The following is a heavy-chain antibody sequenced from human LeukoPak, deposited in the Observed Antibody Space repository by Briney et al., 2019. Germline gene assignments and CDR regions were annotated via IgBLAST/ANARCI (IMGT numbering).Heavy chain of an antibody. D-gene: IGHD3-3*01. J-gene: IGHJ4*02. V-gene: IGHV3-23*01. CDR3: AKDSFTIFGVVNYFDY. CDR2: ISGSGDST. Sequence: GGSLRLSCAASGFTFSSYAMSWVRQAPGKGLEWVSAISGSGDSTYYADSEKGRFTVSRDNFKNKLYLQMNSLRAEDTAVYYCAKDSFTIFGVVNYFDYWGQGTLVTVSS. CDR1: GFTFSSYA.